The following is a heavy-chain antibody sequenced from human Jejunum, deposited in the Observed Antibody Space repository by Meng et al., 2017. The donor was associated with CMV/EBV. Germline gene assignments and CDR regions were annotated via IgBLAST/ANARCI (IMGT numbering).Heavy chain of an antibody. CDR3: AKDRAHSTPGPLYYYYRGMDV. V-gene: IGHV3-30*02. CDR1: YG. CDR2: IHSSGDEK. Sequence: YGLHWVGQAPGKGLEWVTFIHSSGDEKYYADSVKGRFTISRDDSTNTVYLQMNSLRVEDSAVYYCAKDRAHSTPGPLYYYYRGMDVWGQGTTVTVSS. D-gene: IGHD2-21*01. J-gene: IGHJ6*02.